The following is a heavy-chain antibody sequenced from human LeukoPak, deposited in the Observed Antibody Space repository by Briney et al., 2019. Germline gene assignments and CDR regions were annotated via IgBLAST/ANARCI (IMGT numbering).Heavy chain of an antibody. CDR1: GFTFSRYA. Sequence: GGSLRLYCAASGFTFSRYAMNWVRQAPGKGLEWVSTISISANTHYADSVKGRFTISRDNSKSTLYLQMNSLRAEDTAIYYCAKDHDSTGLFQDRDYWGQGTQVTISS. J-gene: IGHJ4*02. D-gene: IGHD6-19*01. V-gene: IGHV3-23*01. CDR2: ISISANT. CDR3: AKDHDSTGLFQDRDY.